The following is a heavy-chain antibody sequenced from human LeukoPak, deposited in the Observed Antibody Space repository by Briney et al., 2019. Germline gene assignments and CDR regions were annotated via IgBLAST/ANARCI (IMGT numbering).Heavy chain of an antibody. Sequence: GGSLRLSCAASGFTFSSYAMSWVRQAPGKGLEWVSAISGSGGSTYYADSVKGRFTISRDNSKNTLYLQMNSLRAEDTAVYYCATLLGDDFWCGLENGAFDIWGQGTMVTVSS. CDR3: ATLLGDDFWCGLENGAFDI. J-gene: IGHJ3*02. CDR1: GFTFSSYA. D-gene: IGHD3-3*01. CDR2: ISGSGGST. V-gene: IGHV3-23*01.